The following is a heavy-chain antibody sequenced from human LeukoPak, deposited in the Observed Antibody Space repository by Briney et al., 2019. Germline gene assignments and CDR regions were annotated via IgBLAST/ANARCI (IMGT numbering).Heavy chain of an antibody. D-gene: IGHD6-6*01. Sequence: SETLTLTCAVYGGSFSGYYWSWIRQPPGKGLEWIGEINHSGSTNYNPSLKSRVTISVDTSKNQFSLKLSSVTAADTAVYYCARGVSSSSAGYWDQGTLVTVSS. CDR3: ARGVSSSSAGY. CDR2: INHSGST. V-gene: IGHV4-34*01. CDR1: GGSFSGYY. J-gene: IGHJ4*02.